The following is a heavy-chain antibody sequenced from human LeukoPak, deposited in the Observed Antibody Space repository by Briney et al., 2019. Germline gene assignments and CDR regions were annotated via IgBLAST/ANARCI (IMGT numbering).Heavy chain of an antibody. CDR3: ARERTGNFDY. CDR1: GFTFSSYA. V-gene: IGHV3-23*01. D-gene: IGHD3-10*01. Sequence: GGSLRLSCAASGFTFSSYAMSWVRQAPGKGLEWVSAISDSGGRTYYADSVKGRFTISRDNSKNTLYLQMNSLRAEDTAVYSCARERTGNFDYWGQGTLVTVSS. CDR2: ISDSGGRT. J-gene: IGHJ4*02.